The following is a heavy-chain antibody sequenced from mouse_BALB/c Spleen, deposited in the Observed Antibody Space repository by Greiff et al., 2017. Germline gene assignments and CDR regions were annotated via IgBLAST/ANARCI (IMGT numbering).Heavy chain of an antibody. J-gene: IGHJ4*01. CDR1: GFSLTSYG. D-gene: IGHD1-1*02. CDR3: ARGGPSYYAMDY. Sequence: VQLQESGPGLVAPSQSLSITCTVSGFSLTSYGVHWVRQPPGKGLEWLGVIWAGGSTNYNSALMSRLSISKDNSKSQVFLKMNSLQTDDTAMYYCARGGPSYYAMDYWGQGTSVTVSS. V-gene: IGHV2-9*02. CDR2: IWAGGST.